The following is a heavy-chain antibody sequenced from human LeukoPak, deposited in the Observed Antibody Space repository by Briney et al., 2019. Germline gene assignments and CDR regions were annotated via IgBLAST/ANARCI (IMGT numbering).Heavy chain of an antibody. CDR1: GGSFSGYY. CDR2: INHSGST. CDR3: ARSNYYYYMNV. V-gene: IGHV4-34*01. Sequence: SETLSLTCAVYGGSFSGYYWSWIRQPPGKGLEWIGEINHSGSTNYNPSLKSRVTISVDTSKNQFSLKLSSVTAADTAVYYCARSNYYYYMNVWGKGTTVTVSS. J-gene: IGHJ6*03.